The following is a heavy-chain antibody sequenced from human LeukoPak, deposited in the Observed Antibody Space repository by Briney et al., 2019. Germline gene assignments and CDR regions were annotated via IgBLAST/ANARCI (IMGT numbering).Heavy chain of an antibody. J-gene: IGHJ6*03. CDR2: IYSGGST. Sequence: PGGSLRLSCAASGFTFSSYGMSWVRQAPGKGLEWVSVIYSGGSTYYADSVKGRFTISRDNSKNTLYLQMNSLRAEDTAVYYCARDHGRYGGNSYYYYYMDVWGKGTTVTVSS. CDR3: ARDHGRYGGNSYYYYYMDV. V-gene: IGHV3-66*01. D-gene: IGHD4-23*01. CDR1: GFTFSSYG.